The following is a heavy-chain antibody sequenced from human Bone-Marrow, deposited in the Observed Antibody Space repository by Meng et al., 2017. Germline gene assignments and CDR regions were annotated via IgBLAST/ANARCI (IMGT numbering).Heavy chain of an antibody. V-gene: IGHV1-46*01. J-gene: IGHJ6*02. Sequence: ASVKVSCKASGYTFTGYYMHWVRQAPGQGLEWMGIINPSGGSTSYAQKFQGRVTMTRDTSTSTVYMELSSLRSEDTAVYYCARGPIEVYASSHPPTDYYYGMDVWGQGTTVTVSS. CDR2: INPSGGST. CDR1: GYTFTGYY. CDR3: ARGPIEVYASSHPPTDYYYGMDV. D-gene: IGHD2-8*01.